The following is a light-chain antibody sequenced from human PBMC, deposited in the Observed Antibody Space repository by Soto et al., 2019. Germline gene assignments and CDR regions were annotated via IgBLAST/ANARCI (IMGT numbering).Light chain of an antibody. Sequence: QSALTQPPSASATPGQTVTISCSGRYSNIGSNFVSWYQRLPRTAPKLLIYSINQLPSGVPDRFSGSKSGTSASLTISGIQSEDVADYFCSSWDDSLDGPVFGGGTKVTVL. V-gene: IGLV1-44*01. CDR3: SSWDDSLDGPV. CDR1: YSNIGSNF. CDR2: SIN. J-gene: IGLJ3*02.